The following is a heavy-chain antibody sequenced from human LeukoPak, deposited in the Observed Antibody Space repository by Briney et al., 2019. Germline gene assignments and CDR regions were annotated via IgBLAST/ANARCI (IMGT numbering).Heavy chain of an antibody. CDR2: INPDSGFT. D-gene: IGHD2-15*01. Sequence: ASVKVSCKASGYKFTDDYMHWVRQAPGQGLEFMGLINPDSGFTNYAQKFKGRVTMTRDKSISTAYLEVRSLTSDETAVYYCANTAEPYPSWWKVWGQGPLVTVSS. J-gene: IGHJ4*02. CDR1: GYKFTDDY. V-gene: IGHV1-2*02. CDR3: ANTAEPYPSWWKV.